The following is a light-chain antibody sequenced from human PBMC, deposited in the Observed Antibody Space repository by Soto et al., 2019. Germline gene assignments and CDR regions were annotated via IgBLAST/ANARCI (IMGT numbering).Light chain of an antibody. CDR3: QQRSNWPIT. CDR1: QSVNIY. CDR2: DAF. V-gene: IGKV3-11*01. Sequence: EIVMTQSPATLSVSPGERATLSCRASQSVNIYLAWYQQKPDQAPRLLIYDAFNRATGIPARFSGSGSGTDFTLTISSLEPEDFVVYYCQQRSNWPITFGQGTRLEIK. J-gene: IGKJ5*01.